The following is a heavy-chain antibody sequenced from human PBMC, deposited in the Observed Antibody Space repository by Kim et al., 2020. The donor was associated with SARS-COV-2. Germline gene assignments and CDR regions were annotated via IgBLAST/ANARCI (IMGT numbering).Heavy chain of an antibody. Sequence: GGSLRLSCAASGFTFDDYGMSWVRQAPGKGLEWVSGINWNGGSTGYADSVKGRFTISRDNAKNSLYLQMNSLRAEDTALYHCARDQASFNSWYYYDSSGYWNYWGQGTLVTVSS. D-gene: IGHD3-22*01. CDR1: GFTFDDYG. V-gene: IGHV3-20*01. J-gene: IGHJ4*02. CDR2: INWNGGST. CDR3: ARDQASFNSWYYYDSSGYWNY.